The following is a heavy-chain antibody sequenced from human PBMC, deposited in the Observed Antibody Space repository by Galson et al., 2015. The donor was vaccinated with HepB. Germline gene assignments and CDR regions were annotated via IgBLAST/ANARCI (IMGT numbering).Heavy chain of an antibody. CDR1: GDSVSSNFAA. CDR2: TYYRSKWYN. J-gene: IGHJ4*02. V-gene: IGHV6-1*01. Sequence: CAISGDSVSSNFAAWNWIRQSPSRGLEWLGRTYYRSKWYNDCAVSVKTRITVNPDTSKNQFSLQLNSVTPEDTAVYYCARAYARSGDGARDRPFDYWGQGTLVTVSS. CDR3: ARAYARSGDGARDRPFDY. D-gene: IGHD2-2*01.